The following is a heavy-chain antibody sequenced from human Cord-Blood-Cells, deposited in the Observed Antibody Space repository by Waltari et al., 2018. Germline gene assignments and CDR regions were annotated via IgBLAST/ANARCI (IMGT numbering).Heavy chain of an antibody. J-gene: IGHJ4*02. D-gene: IGHD6-6*01. CDR3: ARLGYSSSDY. CDR2: IYYSGST. Sequence: QLQLQESGPGLVKPSETLSLTCTVPGGSISSSSYYWGWIRQPPGKGLEWIGSIYYSGSTYYNPSLKSRVTISVDTSKNQFSLKLSSVTAADTAVYYCARLGYSSSDYWGQGTLVTVSS. CDR1: GGSISSSSYY. V-gene: IGHV4-39*01.